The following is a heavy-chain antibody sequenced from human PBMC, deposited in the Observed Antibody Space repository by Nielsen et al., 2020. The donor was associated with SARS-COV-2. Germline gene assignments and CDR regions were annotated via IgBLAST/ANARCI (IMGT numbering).Heavy chain of an antibody. V-gene: IGHV4-39*01. D-gene: IGHD7-27*01. CDR3: ARQSAILGGMDV. J-gene: IGHJ6*02. Sequence: WIRQPPGKGLEWIGEIYYSGSTYYNPSLKSRVTISVDTSKNQFSLKLSSVTAADTAVYYCARQSAILGGMDVWGQGTTVTVSS. CDR2: IYYSGST.